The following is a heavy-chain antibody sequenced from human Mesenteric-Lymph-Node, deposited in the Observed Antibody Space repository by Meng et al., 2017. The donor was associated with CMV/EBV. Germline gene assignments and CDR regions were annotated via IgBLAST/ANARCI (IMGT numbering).Heavy chain of an antibody. D-gene: IGHD2-15*01. CDR3: AKRGYSSSSWFDS. Sequence: ASVKVSCKASGYTFTGYSMHWVRQAPGQGLEWTGWINPNSGGSNFAQKFQGRVTMTTDTSITTAYMELRSLKFDDTAVYLCAKRGYSSSSWFDSWGQGTLVTVSS. CDR1: GYTFTGYS. J-gene: IGHJ5*01. V-gene: IGHV1-2*02. CDR2: INPNSGGS.